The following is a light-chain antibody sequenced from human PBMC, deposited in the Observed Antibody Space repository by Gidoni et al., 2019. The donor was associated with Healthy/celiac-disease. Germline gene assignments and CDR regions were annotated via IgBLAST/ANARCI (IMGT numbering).Light chain of an antibody. CDR1: QSLLHSNGYNY. V-gene: IGKV2-28*01. CDR3: MQALQTPYT. CDR2: LGS. Sequence: DIVMTQPPLSLPVTPGEPASISCRSSQSLLHSNGYNYLDWYLQKPGQSPQLLIYLGSNRASGGPDRFSGSGSGTDFTLKISRVEAEDVGVYYCMQALQTPYTFGQXTKLEIK. J-gene: IGKJ2*01.